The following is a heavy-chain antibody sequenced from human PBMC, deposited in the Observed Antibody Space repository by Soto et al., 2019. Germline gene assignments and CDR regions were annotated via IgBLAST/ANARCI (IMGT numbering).Heavy chain of an antibody. D-gene: IGHD6-13*01. CDR2: IYHSGST. J-gene: IGHJ5*02. V-gene: IGHV4-30-2*01. Sequence: SETLSLTCAVSGGSISSGDYSWSWIRQPPGKGLEWIGYIYHSGSTYYNPSLKSRVTISVDRSKNQFSLKLSSVTAADTAVYYCARVFSDSSSFFDPWGQGTLVTVSS. CDR1: GGSISSGDYS. CDR3: ARVFSDSSSFFDP.